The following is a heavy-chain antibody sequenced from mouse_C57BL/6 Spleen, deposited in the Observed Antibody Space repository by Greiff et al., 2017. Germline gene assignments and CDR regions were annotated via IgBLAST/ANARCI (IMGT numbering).Heavy chain of an antibody. Sequence: VQLKESGPGLVKPSQSLSLTCSVTGYSITSGYYWNWIRQFPGNKLEWMGYISYDGSNNYNPSLKNRISITRDTSKNQFFLKLNSVTTEDTATCYCARGDGYWYFDVWGTGTTVTVSS. V-gene: IGHV3-6*01. CDR1: GYSITSGYY. CDR2: ISYDGSN. J-gene: IGHJ1*03. CDR3: ARGDGYWYFDV.